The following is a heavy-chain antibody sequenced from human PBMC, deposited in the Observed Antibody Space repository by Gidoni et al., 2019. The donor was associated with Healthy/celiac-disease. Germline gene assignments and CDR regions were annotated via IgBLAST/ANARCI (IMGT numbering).Heavy chain of an antibody. Sequence: QVQLVESGGGVVQPGRSLRLSCAASGFTFSSYAMHWVRQAPGKGLEWVAVISYDGSNKYYADSVKGRFTISRDNSKNTLYLQMNSLRAEDTAVYYCARDYVVRGVTITSFYYGMDVWGQGTTVTVSS. D-gene: IGHD3-10*01. J-gene: IGHJ6*02. V-gene: IGHV3-30*01. CDR3: ARDYVVRGVTITSFYYGMDV. CDR2: ISYDGSNK. CDR1: GFTFSSYA.